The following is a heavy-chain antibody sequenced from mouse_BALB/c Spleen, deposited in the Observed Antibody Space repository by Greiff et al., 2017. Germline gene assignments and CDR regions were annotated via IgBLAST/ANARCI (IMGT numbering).Heavy chain of an antibody. CDR2: IWRGGST. CDR3: AKNPTTMITAMDY. V-gene: IGHV2-5-1*01. J-gene: IGHJ4*01. Sequence: QVQLQQSGPSLVQPSQSLSITCTVSGFSLTSYGVHWVRQSPGKGLEWLGVIWRGGSTDYNAAFMSRLSITKDNSKSQVFFKMNSLQADDTAIYYCAKNPTTMITAMDYWGQGTSVTVSS. D-gene: IGHD2-4*01. CDR1: GFSLTSYG.